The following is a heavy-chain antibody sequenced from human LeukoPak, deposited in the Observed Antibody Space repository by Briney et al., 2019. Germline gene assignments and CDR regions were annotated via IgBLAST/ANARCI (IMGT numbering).Heavy chain of an antibody. J-gene: IGHJ4*02. D-gene: IGHD2-21*02. CDR1: GGSISSYY. CDR3: ARHEGYCGGDCSYYFDY. Sequence: PSETLSLTCTVSGGSISSYYWSWIRQPPGKGLEWIGYIYYSGSTNYNPSLKSRVTISVDTSKNQFSLKLSSVTAADTAVYYCARHEGYCGGDCSYYFDYWGQGTLVTVSS. V-gene: IGHV4-59*08. CDR2: IYYSGST.